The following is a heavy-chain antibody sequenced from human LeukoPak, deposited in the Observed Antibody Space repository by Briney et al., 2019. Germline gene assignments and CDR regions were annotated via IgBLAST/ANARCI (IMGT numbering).Heavy chain of an antibody. J-gene: IGHJ4*02. Sequence: PSETLSLTCTVSGGSISSYYWSWIRQPPGKGLEWIGYIYYGGSTNYNPSLKSRVTISVDTSKNQFSLKLTSVTAADTAVYYCARRPGYYYDSSGSEGSFDYWGQGTLVTVSS. V-gene: IGHV4-59*08. D-gene: IGHD3-22*01. CDR1: GGSISSYY. CDR2: IYYGGST. CDR3: ARRPGYYYDSSGSEGSFDY.